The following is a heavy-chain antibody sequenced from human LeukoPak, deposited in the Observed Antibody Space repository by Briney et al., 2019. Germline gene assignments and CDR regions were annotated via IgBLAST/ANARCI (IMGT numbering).Heavy chain of an antibody. J-gene: IGHJ4*02. CDR2: IYYSGST. V-gene: IGHV4-59*08. CDR3: ATPYYDSSGYLDY. CDR1: GGSISNYY. Sequence: KPSETLSLTCTVSGGSISNYYWSWIRQSPGKGLEWIAYIYYSGSTNYNPSLKSRVTISVDTSKNQFSLKLSSVTAADTAVYYCATPYYDSSGYLDYWGQGTLVTVSS. D-gene: IGHD3-22*01.